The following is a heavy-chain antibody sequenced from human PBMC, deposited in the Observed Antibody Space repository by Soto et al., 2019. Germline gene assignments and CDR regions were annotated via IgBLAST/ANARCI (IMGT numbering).Heavy chain of an antibody. J-gene: IGHJ3*02. Sequence: QVQLQESGPGLVKPSETLSLTCTVSGGSISSYYWSWIRQPPGKGLEWIGYIYYSGSTNYNPSLQSRVTISVDTAKGQFSLKRSSVTAADTAVDDCARVWGGAFGIWGQGTMVTVSS. CDR3: ARVWGGAFGI. D-gene: IGHD3-10*01. V-gene: IGHV4-59*01. CDR1: GGSISSYY. CDR2: IYYSGST.